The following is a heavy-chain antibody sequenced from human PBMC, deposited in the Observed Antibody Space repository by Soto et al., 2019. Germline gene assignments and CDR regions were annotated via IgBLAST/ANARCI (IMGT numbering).Heavy chain of an antibody. CDR3: ARDVIGHDNYETIGYYFDH. CDR2: MNPNSGNT. Sequence: ASVKVSCKTSGYTFTSYDINWVRQATGQGLEWMGWMNPNSGNTGYAQKFQGRISMTRITSISTAYMELSGLRSEDTAVYYCARDVIGHDNYETIGYYFDHWGPGTLVTVSS. D-gene: IGHD3-16*01. J-gene: IGHJ4*02. V-gene: IGHV1-8*01. CDR1: GYTFTSYD.